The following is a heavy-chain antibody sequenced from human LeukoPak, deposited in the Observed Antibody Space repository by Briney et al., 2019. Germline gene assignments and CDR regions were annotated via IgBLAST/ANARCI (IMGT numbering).Heavy chain of an antibody. J-gene: IGHJ5*02. CDR1: GGSISSYY. Sequence: SETLSLTCTVSGGSISSYYWSWVRQPAGQGLEWIGRIYTSGSTNYNPSLKSGVTMSVDTSKNQFSLKLSSVTAADTAVYYCARDAPSDYGGNFWFDPWGQGTLVTVSS. V-gene: IGHV4-4*07. CDR2: IYTSGST. D-gene: IGHD4-23*01. CDR3: ARDAPSDYGGNFWFDP.